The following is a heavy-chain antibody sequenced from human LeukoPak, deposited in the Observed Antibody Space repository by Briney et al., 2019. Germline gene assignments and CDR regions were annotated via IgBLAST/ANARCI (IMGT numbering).Heavy chain of an antibody. J-gene: IGHJ6*03. D-gene: IGHD4-17*01. CDR3: ATRGGLTTVTNSHYYYYYMDV. CDR1: GGSISSYY. V-gene: IGHV4-4*07. Sequence: SETLSLTCTVSGGSISSYYWSWIRQPAGKGLDWIGRIYTSGSTNYNPSLKSRVTMSVDTSKNRFSLKLSSVTAADTAVYYCATRGGLTTVTNSHYYYYYMDVWGKGTTVTVSS. CDR2: IYTSGST.